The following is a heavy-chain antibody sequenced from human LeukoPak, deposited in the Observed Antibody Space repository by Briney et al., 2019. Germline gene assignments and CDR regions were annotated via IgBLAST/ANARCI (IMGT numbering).Heavy chain of an antibody. D-gene: IGHD6-19*01. J-gene: IGHJ4*02. CDR1: GFTFSNFA. CDR3: AREVYSSGWRGRRDFDY. V-gene: IGHV3-23*01. Sequence: GGSLRLSCAASGFTFSNFAMSWVRQAPGKRLEWVSAISGGGGDTYYADSVRGRFTISRDNAKNSLYLQMNSLRAEDTAVYYCAREVYSSGWRGRRDFDYWGQGTLVTVSS. CDR2: ISGGGGDT.